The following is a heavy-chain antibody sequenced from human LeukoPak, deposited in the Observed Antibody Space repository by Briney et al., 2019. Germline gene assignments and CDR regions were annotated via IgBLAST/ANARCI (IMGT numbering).Heavy chain of an antibody. CDR3: ARTRGYYFDY. Sequence: ASVKVSCTASGYSFTNYYMHWVRQAPGQGLEWMGMINPSGGSTTYAQKFQGRVTMTRDMSTNTVYMELSSLTSEDTAVYYCARTRGYYFDYWGQGTLVTVSS. V-gene: IGHV1-46*01. CDR2: INPSGGST. CDR1: GYSFTNYY. J-gene: IGHJ4*02.